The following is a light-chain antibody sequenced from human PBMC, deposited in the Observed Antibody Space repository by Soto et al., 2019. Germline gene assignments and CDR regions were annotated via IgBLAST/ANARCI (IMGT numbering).Light chain of an antibody. V-gene: IGKV1-5*01. Sequence: DIQLTPSPSTLSASVGDRVTITCRATEIISTWLAWYQQKPGQAPKLLIYDASSLESGVPSRFSVSSSGTEFTLTINSLQPDDFATYYCQHYNSYYTFGQGTKVDIK. CDR3: QHYNSYYT. CDR1: EIISTW. J-gene: IGKJ2*01. CDR2: DAS.